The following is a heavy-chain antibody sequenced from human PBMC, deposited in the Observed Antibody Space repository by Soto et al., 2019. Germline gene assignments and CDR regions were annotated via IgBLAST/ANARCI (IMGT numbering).Heavy chain of an antibody. J-gene: IGHJ4*02. Sequence: QEQLVESGGGMVQPGGSLRLSCAVSGFTLDTYGMHWVRQAAGQGLEWVAVSWHDGRHLDYADSVRGRFTVFRDDSKNTLYLQMDSLRVEDTAVYYCARGTIIARQHLDYWGQGTLVTVSS. CDR2: SWHDGRHL. CDR3: ARGTIIARQHLDY. V-gene: IGHV3-33*03. D-gene: IGHD1-1*01. CDR1: GFTLDTYG.